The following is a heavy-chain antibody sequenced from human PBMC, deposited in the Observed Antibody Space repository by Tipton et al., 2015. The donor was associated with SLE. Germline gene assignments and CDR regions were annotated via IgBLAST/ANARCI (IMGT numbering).Heavy chain of an antibody. CDR1: GDSISSTHW. J-gene: IGHJ4*02. D-gene: IGHD3-10*01. Sequence: TLSLTCVVSGDSISSTHWWSWVRQPPGKGLEWIGDIYHSGSTNYKPSLKSRVTISVDTSKNQFSLKLSSVTAADTAVYYCARAPGVRVFDYWGQGTLVTVSS. V-gene: IGHV4-4*02. CDR3: ARAPGVRVFDY. CDR2: IYHSGST.